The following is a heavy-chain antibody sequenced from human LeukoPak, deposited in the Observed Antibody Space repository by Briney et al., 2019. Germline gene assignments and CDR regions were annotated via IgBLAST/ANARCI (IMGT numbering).Heavy chain of an antibody. V-gene: IGHV3-33*01. CDR1: GFTFSSYG. D-gene: IGHD5-12*01. CDR2: IWYDGSNK. Sequence: GGSLRLSCAASGFTFSSYGMHWVRQAPGKGLEWVAVIWYDGSNKYYADSVKGRFTISRDNSKNTLYLQMNSLRAEDTAVYYCARGPGWLRSVKVESDYWGQGTLVTVSS. J-gene: IGHJ4*02. CDR3: ARGPGWLRSVKVESDY.